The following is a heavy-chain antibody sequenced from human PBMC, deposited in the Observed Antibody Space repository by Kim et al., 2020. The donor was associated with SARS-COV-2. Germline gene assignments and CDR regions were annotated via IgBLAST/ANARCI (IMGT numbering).Heavy chain of an antibody. J-gene: IGHJ3*02. CDR3: TRDERWSAPLLWFGESRGAFDI. CDR1: GFTFSSYW. D-gene: IGHD3-10*01. V-gene: IGHV3-74*01. CDR2: INSDGSDT. Sequence: GGSLRLSCVASGFTFSSYWMHWVRQAPGKGLVWVSRINSDGSDTIYADSVKGRFTVSRDNAKNTLYLQMNSLRAEDTAVYYCTRDERWSAPLLWFGESRGAFDIWGQGTMVTVSS.